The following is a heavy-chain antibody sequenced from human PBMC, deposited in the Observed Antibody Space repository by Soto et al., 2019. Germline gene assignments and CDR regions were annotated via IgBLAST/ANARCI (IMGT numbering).Heavy chain of an antibody. CDR3: ARWSSLAGLDIVVVPAALAFDY. Sequence: QSPTLSLTCAISGDSVSSNSAAWNWIRQSPSRGLEWLGRTYYRSKWYNDYAVSVKSRITINPDTSKNQFSLQLNSVTPEDTAVYYCARWSSLAGLDIVVVPAALAFDYWGQGTLVTVSS. V-gene: IGHV6-1*01. J-gene: IGHJ4*02. CDR2: TYYRSKWYN. D-gene: IGHD2-2*03. CDR1: GDSVSSNSAA.